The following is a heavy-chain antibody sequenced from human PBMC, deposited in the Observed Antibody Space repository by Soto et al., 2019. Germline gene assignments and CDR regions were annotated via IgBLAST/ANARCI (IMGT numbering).Heavy chain of an antibody. D-gene: IGHD2-15*01. J-gene: IGHJ3*02. V-gene: IGHV3-20*01. Sequence: GGSLRLSCAASGFTFNDYGMSWVRQAPGKGPEWVSSVNWNGADTGYADSVKGRFTISRDNAKKFLYLQMNSLRADDTALYHCARGHCSGGTCYSGAFDIWGQGTMVTVAS. CDR3: ARGHCSGGTCYSGAFDI. CDR2: VNWNGADT. CDR1: GFTFNDYG.